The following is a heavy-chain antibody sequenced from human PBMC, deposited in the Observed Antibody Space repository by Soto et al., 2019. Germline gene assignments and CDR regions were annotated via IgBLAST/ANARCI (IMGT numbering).Heavy chain of an antibody. V-gene: IGHV3-74*01. CDR2: MNSDGGII. CDR3: ATAEVDY. CDR1: GYTFGNHW. Sequence: GGSLRLSCAVAGYTFGNHWMHWVRQAPGKGLEWVSRMNSDGGIINYADSVKGRFTVSRDNAKNTLYLQMNSLRVEDTAVYYCATAEVDYWGPGTLVTVSS. J-gene: IGHJ4*02.